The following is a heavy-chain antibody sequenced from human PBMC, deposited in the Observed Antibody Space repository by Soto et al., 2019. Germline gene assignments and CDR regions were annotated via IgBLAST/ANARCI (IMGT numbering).Heavy chain of an antibody. CDR2: INPSGGST. J-gene: IGHJ6*02. CDR3: ARGAPLENYYGMDV. Sequence: ASVKVSCKASGYTFTTYYIQWVRQAPGQGLEWMGIINPSGGSTYYAQTLQGRVTVTRDTSTSTVYMELSSLRTEDTAVYYCARGAPLENYYGMDVWGQGTTVTVAS. V-gene: IGHV1-46*04. CDR1: GYTFTTYY.